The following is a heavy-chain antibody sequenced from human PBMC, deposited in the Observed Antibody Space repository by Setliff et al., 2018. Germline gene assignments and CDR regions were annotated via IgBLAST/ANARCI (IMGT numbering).Heavy chain of an antibody. V-gene: IGHV4-34*01. J-gene: IGHJ6*03. D-gene: IGHD3-3*01. CDR3: ARVTGFLYMDV. CDR1: GGSLRRYY. CDR2: INDSGSS. Sequence: KSSETLSLTCTVSGGSLRRYYWSWIRRSPGKGLEWIGEINDSGSSNYNPSLKSRVTMSVDTSKNQFSLQLSSVTAADTAVYYCARVTGFLYMDVWGKGTTVTVSS.